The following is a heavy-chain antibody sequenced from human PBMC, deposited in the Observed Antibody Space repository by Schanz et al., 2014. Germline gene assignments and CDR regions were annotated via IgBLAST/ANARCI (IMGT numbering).Heavy chain of an antibody. Sequence: QVQLVQSGAEVKKPGASVKISCKASGYTFTDYYMYWVRQAPGQGLEWMGRINPNSGGTNYAQKFQGRVTMTRDTSINTAYMELRRLRYDDTAVYYCARDYYDILTGYPYDTFDIWGQGTMVTVSS. CDR2: INPNSGGT. V-gene: IGHV1-2*06. CDR1: GYTFTDYY. D-gene: IGHD3-9*01. CDR3: ARDYYDILTGYPYDTFDI. J-gene: IGHJ3*02.